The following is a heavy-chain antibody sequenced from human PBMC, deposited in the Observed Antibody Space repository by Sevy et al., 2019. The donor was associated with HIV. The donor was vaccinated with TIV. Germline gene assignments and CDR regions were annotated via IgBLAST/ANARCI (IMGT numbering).Heavy chain of an antibody. Sequence: GGFLRLSCAASGFTFSNAWMSWVRQAPGKGLEWVGRIKSKTDGGTTDYAAPVKGRFTISRDDSKNTLYLQMNSLKTEDTAVYYCTTDGTHYDFWSGYRHDYYYYYGMDVWGQGTTVTVSS. CDR2: IKSKTDGGTT. V-gene: IGHV3-15*01. CDR1: GFTFSNAW. J-gene: IGHJ6*02. D-gene: IGHD3-3*01. CDR3: TTDGTHYDFWSGYRHDYYYYYGMDV.